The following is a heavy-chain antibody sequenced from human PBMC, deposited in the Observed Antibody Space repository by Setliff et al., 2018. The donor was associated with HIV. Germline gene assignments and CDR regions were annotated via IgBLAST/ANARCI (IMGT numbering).Heavy chain of an antibody. CDR3: ARGTYTDYEVGDY. D-gene: IGHD4-17*01. J-gene: IGHJ4*02. CDR1: GGSGGTFSSST. CDR2: IIPIFGTA. V-gene: IGHV1-69*13. Sequence: SVKVSCKASGGSGGTFSSSTISWVRQAPGQGLEWMGGIIPIFGTANYAQKFQGRVTITADESTSTAYMELSSLRSEDTAVYYCARGTYTDYEVGDYWGQGTLVTVSS.